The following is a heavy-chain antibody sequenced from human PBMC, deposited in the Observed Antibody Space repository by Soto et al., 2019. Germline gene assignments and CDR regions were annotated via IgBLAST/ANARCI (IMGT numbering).Heavy chain of an antibody. CDR1: GFTLSSYS. D-gene: IGHD6-19*01. CDR2: ISGSGGTI. CDR3: ARETGLRSSGWSYYFDF. V-gene: IGHV3-48*02. Sequence: GGSLRLSCAASGFTLSSYSMHWVRQAPGKGLEWVSYISGSGGTIYYADSVKGRFTISRDNAKDSLSVQMNSLRDEDTAVYFCARETGLRSSGWSYYFDFWGQGTRVTVSS. J-gene: IGHJ4*02.